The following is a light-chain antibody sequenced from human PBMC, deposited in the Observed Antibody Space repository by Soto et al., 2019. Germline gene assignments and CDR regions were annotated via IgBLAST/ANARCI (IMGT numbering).Light chain of an antibody. Sequence: QSALTQPASVSGSPGQSITISCTGTSSDVGGYNYVSWYQQQAGKAPKLIIHEVSNRPSGVSNRFSGSKSGNTASLTISGLQAEDEAHYYCDSYKSSRAYVFGIGTKVTVL. CDR1: SSDVGGYNY. J-gene: IGLJ1*01. V-gene: IGLV2-14*01. CDR3: DSYKSSRAYV. CDR2: EVS.